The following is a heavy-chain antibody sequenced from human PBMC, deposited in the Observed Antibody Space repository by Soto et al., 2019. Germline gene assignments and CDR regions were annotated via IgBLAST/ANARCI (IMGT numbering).Heavy chain of an antibody. V-gene: IGHV1-3*01. Sequence: ASVKVSCKASGYTFTSYAMHWVRQAPGQRLEWMGWINAGNGNTKYSQKFQGRVTITRDTSASTAYMELSSLRSEDTAVYYCARVQDSSGWYGFFRWFDPWGQGTLVTVSS. CDR1: GYTFTSYA. CDR2: INAGNGNT. D-gene: IGHD6-19*01. J-gene: IGHJ5*02. CDR3: ARVQDSSGWYGFFRWFDP.